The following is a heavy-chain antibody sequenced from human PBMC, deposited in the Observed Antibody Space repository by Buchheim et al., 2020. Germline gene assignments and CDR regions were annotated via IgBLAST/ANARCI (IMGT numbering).Heavy chain of an antibody. D-gene: IGHD2-2*01. V-gene: IGHV3-74*01. Sequence: EVQLVESGGGLVQPGGSLRLSCAASGFTFSSYWMHWVRQAPGKGLVWVSRINSDGSSTSYADSVKGRFTISRDNAKNTLYLQMNRLRAEDTAVYYCARDGGDCSSTSCYYYYGMDVWGQGTT. CDR2: INSDGSST. J-gene: IGHJ6*02. CDR3: ARDGGDCSSTSCYYYYGMDV. CDR1: GFTFSSYW.